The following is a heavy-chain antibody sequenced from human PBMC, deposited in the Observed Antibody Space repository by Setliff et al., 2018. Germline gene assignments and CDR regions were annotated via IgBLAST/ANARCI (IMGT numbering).Heavy chain of an antibody. D-gene: IGHD3-16*01. CDR3: ARDYGPNDY. CDR1: GGSISRSSYY. V-gene: IGHV4-39*07. CDR2: IYHTGTT. Sequence: SETLSLTCTVSGGSISRSSYYWGWIRQPPGEGLEWIGSIYHTGTTYYNPSLKSRVTISVDTSKNQFSLRLSSVTAADTAVYFCARDYGPNDYWGQGSLVTVSS. J-gene: IGHJ4*02.